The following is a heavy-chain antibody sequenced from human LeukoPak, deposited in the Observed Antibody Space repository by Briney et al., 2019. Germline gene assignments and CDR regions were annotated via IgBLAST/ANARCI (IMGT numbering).Heavy chain of an antibody. CDR2: IYYSGST. CDR3: ARWDYYGSGSRRLDY. CDR1: GGSISSSSYY. Sequence: SETLSLTCTVSGGSISSSSYYWGWIRQPPGKGLEWIGSIYYSGSTYYNPSLKSRVTISVDTSKNQFSLKLNSVTAADTAIYYCARWDYYGSGSRRLDYWGQGTLVTVSS. V-gene: IGHV4-39*07. D-gene: IGHD3-10*01. J-gene: IGHJ4*02.